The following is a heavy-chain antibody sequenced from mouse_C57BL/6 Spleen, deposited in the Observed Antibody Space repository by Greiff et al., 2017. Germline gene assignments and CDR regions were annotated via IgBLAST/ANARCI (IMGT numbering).Heavy chain of an antibody. V-gene: IGHV1-15*01. J-gene: IGHJ2*01. D-gene: IGHD1-1*01. Sequence: QVQLQQSGAELVRPGASVTLSCKASGYTFTDYEMHWVKQTPVHGLEWIGAIDPETGGTAYNQKFKGKAILTADKSSSTAYMELRSLTSEDSAVYYGTRDGSSCCDYWGQGTTLTVSS. CDR2: IDPETGGT. CDR3: TRDGSSCCDY. CDR1: GYTFTDYE.